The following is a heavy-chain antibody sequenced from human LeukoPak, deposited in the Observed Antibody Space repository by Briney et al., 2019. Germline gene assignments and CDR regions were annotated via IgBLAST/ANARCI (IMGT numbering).Heavy chain of an antibody. CDR1: GNTFTSYG. D-gene: IGHD3-10*01. J-gene: IGHJ4*02. V-gene: IGHV1-18*01. CDR2: ISPYNGNT. Sequence: ASVKVSCKASGNTFTSYGISWVRQAPGQGLEWMGWISPYNGNTNYAQKLQGRVTLTTDTSTSTAYMELRSLRSDDTAVYYCARDRGDYYGSGSYSEPFDYWGQGTLVTVSS. CDR3: ARDRGDYYGSGSYSEPFDY.